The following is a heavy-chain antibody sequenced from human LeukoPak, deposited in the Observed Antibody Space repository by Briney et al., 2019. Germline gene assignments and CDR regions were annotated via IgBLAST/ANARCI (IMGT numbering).Heavy chain of an antibody. CDR3: AREERYCSSTSCYMIAFDI. CDR2: IYYSGST. J-gene: IGHJ3*02. V-gene: IGHV4-30-4*08. CDR1: GGSISSGDYY. Sequence: PSQTLSLTCTVSGGSISSGDYYWSWIRQPPGKGLEWIGYIYYSGSTYYNPSLKSRVTISVDTYKHQFSLKLSSVTAADTAVYYCAREERYCSSTSCYMIAFDIWGQGTMVTVSS. D-gene: IGHD2-2*02.